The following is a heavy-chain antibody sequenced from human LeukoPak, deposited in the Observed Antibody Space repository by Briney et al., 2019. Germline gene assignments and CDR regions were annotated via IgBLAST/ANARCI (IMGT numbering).Heavy chain of an antibody. CDR3: ARGGGSYRLSSHFADYYYMDV. Sequence: PGGSLRFSCAASGFTFSSYAMSWVRQAPGKGLEWVSAISGSGGSTYYADSVKGRFTISRDNSKNTLYLQMNSLRAEDTAVYYCARGGGSYRLSSHFADYYYMDVWGKGTTVTVSS. V-gene: IGHV3-23*01. D-gene: IGHD1-26*01. CDR2: ISGSGGST. J-gene: IGHJ6*03. CDR1: GFTFSSYA.